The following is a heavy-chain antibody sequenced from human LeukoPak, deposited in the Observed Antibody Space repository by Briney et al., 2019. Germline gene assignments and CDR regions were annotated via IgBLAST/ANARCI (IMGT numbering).Heavy chain of an antibody. D-gene: IGHD3-10*01. CDR2: INAGNGNT. Sequence: ASVKVSCKASGYTFTSYAMHWVRQAPGQRLEWMGWINAGNGNTKYPQKFQGRVTITRDTSASTAYMELSSLRSEDTAVYYCARGVYHYYGSGRVAFDIWGQGTMVTVSS. CDR1: GYTFTSYA. CDR3: ARGVYHYYGSGRVAFDI. V-gene: IGHV1-3*01. J-gene: IGHJ3*02.